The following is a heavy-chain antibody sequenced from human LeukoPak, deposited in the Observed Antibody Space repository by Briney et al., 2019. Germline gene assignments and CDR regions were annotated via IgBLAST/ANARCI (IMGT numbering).Heavy chain of an antibody. Sequence: PSETLSLTCTVSGGSISSGGYYWSWIRQHPGKGLEWIGYIYYSGSTYYNPSLKSRVTVSVDTSKNQFSLKLSSVTAADTAVYYCAREVSGYSSSNWFDPWGQGTLVTVSS. D-gene: IGHD6-13*01. V-gene: IGHV4-31*03. CDR1: GGSISSGGYY. J-gene: IGHJ5*02. CDR2: IYYSGST. CDR3: AREVSGYSSSNWFDP.